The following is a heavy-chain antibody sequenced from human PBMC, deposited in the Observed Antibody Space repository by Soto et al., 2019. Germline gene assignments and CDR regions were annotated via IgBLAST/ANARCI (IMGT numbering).Heavy chain of an antibody. CDR1: GYTFTSYA. CDR2: INAGNGNT. CDR3: ASNGITGTPYYYYYYGMDV. J-gene: IGHJ6*02. V-gene: IGHV1-3*01. Sequence: ASVKVSCKASGYTFTSYAMHWVRRAPGQRLEWMGWINAGNGNTKYSQKFQGRVTITRDTSASTAYMELRSLRSEDTAVYYCASNGITGTPYYYYYYGMDVWGQGTTVTVSS. D-gene: IGHD1-20*01.